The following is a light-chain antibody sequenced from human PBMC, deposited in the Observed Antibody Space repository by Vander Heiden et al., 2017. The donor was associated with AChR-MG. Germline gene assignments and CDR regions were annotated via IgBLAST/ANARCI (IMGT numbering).Light chain of an antibody. CDR2: EVT. CDR1: QSLLHSGGKTE. Sequence: DIVMTPTPPSPSVIPGQPASISCKSSQSLLHSGGKTELYWYLQEPGQCPQLLNDEVTSRFSGVTDRVSGSGSGTDFTLKISRVEADDVGVYYCRRGRHPRYTFGQGTKLEIK. V-gene: IGKV2-29*02. CDR3: RRGRHPRYT. J-gene: IGKJ2*01.